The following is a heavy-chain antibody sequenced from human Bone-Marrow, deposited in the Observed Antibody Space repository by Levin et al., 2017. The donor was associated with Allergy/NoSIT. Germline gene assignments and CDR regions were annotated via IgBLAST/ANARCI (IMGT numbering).Heavy chain of an antibody. CDR1: AFPVPNHY. J-gene: IGHJ4*02. CDR3: TTRKY. CDR2: IYSGGNT. V-gene: IGHV3-66*01. Sequence: SLRLSCAASAFPVPNHYMTWVRQAPGKGLEWVSVIYSGGNTFYTDSVKGRFTISRDNSKNTLYLQMNSLRAEDTAIYYCTTRKYWGQGTLVTVSS.